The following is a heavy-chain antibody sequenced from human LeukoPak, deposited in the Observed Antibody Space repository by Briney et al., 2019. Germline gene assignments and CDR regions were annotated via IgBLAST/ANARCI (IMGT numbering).Heavy chain of an antibody. CDR3: ARNKEYSSSPIYY. CDR1: GGTFSSYA. V-gene: IGHV1-69*13. CDR2: IIPIFGTA. Sequence: SVKVSCKASGGTFSSYAISWVRQAPGQGLEWMGGIIPIFGTANYAQKFQGRATITADESTSTAYMELSSLRSEDTAVYYCARNKEYSSSPIYYWGQGTLVTVSS. J-gene: IGHJ4*02. D-gene: IGHD6-6*01.